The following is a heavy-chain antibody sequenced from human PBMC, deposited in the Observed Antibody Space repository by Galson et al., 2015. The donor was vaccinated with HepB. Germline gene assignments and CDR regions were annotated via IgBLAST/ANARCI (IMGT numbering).Heavy chain of an antibody. CDR2: ISYDGTDK. CDR3: AREDNWNYWVY. CDR1: GFTFSNYG. Sequence: SLRLSCAASGFTFSNYGMHWVRQAPGKGLEWLAIISYDGTDKKYADSVKGRFTISRDNSKNTLFLQLNSLRADDTAVYYCAREDNWNYWVYWGQGTLVTVSS. J-gene: IGHJ4*02. V-gene: IGHV3-30*03. D-gene: IGHD1-7*01.